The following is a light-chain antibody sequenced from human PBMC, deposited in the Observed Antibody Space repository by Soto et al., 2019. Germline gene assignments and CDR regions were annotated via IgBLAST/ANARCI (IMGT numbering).Light chain of an antibody. J-gene: IGKJ5*01. CDR2: DAS. V-gene: IGKV3-11*01. CDR1: QSVKTF. Sequence: EIGFTRSPPSVCVDAFEIATLSCRASQSVKTFLVWYQQRPGQAPRLLIHDASHRAAGIPARFSGSGFGTDFTLTISSLEPEDAAVYYCQQRSNWPPITFGKGTRLEIK. CDR3: QQRSNWPPIT.